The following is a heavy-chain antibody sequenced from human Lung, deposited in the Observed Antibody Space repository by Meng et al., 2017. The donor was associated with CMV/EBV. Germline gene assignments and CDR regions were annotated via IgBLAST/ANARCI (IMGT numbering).Heavy chain of an antibody. CDR2: IYSGGGT. V-gene: IGHV3-53*01. CDR3: ARVLTAHHYYGMDV. D-gene: IGHD5-18*01. Sequence: GGSLRLSGAASGFTVSSNAMNWVRQAPGKGLEWVSLIYSGGGTYYADSVKGRFTISRDNFKNTLYLQMNSLRDEDTAVYYCARVLTAHHYYGMDVWGEGTTITVSS. J-gene: IGHJ6*04. CDR1: GFTVSSNA.